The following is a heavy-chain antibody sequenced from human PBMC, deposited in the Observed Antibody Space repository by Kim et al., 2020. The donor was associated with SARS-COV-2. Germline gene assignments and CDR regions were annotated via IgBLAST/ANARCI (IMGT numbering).Heavy chain of an antibody. Sequence: GGSLRLSCAASGFTFSSYAMHWVRQAPGKGLEWVAVISYDGSNKYYADSVKGRFTISRDNSKNTLYLQMNSLRAEDTAVYYCARDRPPLLRYFDWLFDNWGQGTLVTVSS. CDR1: GFTFSSYA. D-gene: IGHD3-9*01. J-gene: IGHJ5*02. CDR2: ISYDGSNK. V-gene: IGHV3-30*04. CDR3: ARDRPPLLRYFDWLFDN.